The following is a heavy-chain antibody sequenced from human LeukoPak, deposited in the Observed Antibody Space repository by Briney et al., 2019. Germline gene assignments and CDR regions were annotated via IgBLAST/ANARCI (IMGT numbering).Heavy chain of an antibody. Sequence: PSETLSLTCTVSGGSISSSSSYWGWIRQPPGKGLEWIGSIYYSGSTYYNPSLKSRVTISVDTSKNQFSLKLSSVTAADTAVYYCARAWDSNYAARDYYYYGMDVWGQGTTVTVSS. D-gene: IGHD4-4*01. CDR1: GGSISSSSSY. CDR3: ARAWDSNYAARDYYYYGMDV. CDR2: IYYSGST. J-gene: IGHJ6*02. V-gene: IGHV4-39*01.